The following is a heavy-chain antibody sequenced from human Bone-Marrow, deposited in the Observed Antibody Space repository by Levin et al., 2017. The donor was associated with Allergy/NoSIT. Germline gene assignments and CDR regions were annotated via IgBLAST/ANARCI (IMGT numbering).Heavy chain of an antibody. CDR2: IKSKSDGGTT. V-gene: IGHV3-15*01. CDR1: GITLINAW. CDR3: KARDVYNRAY. J-gene: IGHJ4*02. D-gene: IGHD5-24*01. Sequence: GGSLRLSCTASGITLINAWVSWVRQAPWKGLEWVGRIKSKSDGGTTDFAEPVKDRFTISRDDSKNTLYLQMNSLKIEDTAVYYCKARDVYNRAYWGQGTLVTVSS.